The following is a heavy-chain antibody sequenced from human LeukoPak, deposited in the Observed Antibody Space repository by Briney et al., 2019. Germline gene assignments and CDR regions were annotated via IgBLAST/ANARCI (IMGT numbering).Heavy chain of an antibody. CDR3: ASSSYYYGSGSFYPFDY. D-gene: IGHD3-10*01. V-gene: IGHV1-18*01. CDR2: ISAYNGNT. J-gene: IGHJ4*02. Sequence: ASVKVSCKASGYTFTSYGITWVRQAPGQGLEWMGWISAYNGNTKYAQKLQGRVTMTTDTSTSTAYMELRSLRSDDTAVYYCASSSYYYGSGSFYPFDYWGQGTLVTVSS. CDR1: GYTFTSYG.